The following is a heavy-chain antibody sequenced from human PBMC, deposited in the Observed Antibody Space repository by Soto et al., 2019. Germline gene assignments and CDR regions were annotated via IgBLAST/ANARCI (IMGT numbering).Heavy chain of an antibody. Sequence: EVQLVESGGGLVQPGGSLRLSCAASGIAFSTKWMHWVRQGPGKGLVWVSRINIGGTTTNYADSVKGRFTISRDNANNMLYLQMDSLRAADTAVYYCARIPYSDTDPCPWGQGTLVTVSS. CDR2: INIGGTTT. CDR3: ARIPYSDTDPCP. CDR1: GIAFSTKW. D-gene: IGHD1-26*01. V-gene: IGHV3-74*01. J-gene: IGHJ5*02.